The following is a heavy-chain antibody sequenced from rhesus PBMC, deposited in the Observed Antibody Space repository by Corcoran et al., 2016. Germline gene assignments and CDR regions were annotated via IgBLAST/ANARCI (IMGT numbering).Heavy chain of an antibody. D-gene: IGHD4-29*01. CDR2: IGGSSWST. CDR3: ARRHGSSYGRLDV. Sequence: QVQLQESGPGLVKPSETLSLTCAVSGYSISSGYYWGWCRQPPGKGLEWSGYIGGSSWSTYYNPLLESRVTISQDTSKNEFSVKLSSGTAADTAVYYWARRHGSSYGRLDVWGPGVLVTVSS. CDR1: GYSISSGYY. V-gene: IGHV4-99*01. J-gene: IGHJ5-1*01.